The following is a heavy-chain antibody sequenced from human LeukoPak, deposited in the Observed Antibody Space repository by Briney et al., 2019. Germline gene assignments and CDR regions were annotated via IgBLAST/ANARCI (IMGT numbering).Heavy chain of an antibody. D-gene: IGHD6-13*01. Sequence: SETLSLTCTVSGGSISSYYWSWIRQPPGKGLEWIGYIYYSGSTNYNPSLKSRVSISVDTSKNQFSLKLRSVTAADTAVYYCARTAGSSSWTTWGQGTLVTVSS. V-gene: IGHV4-59*01. CDR3: ARTAGSSSWTT. CDR2: IYYSGST. J-gene: IGHJ5*02. CDR1: GGSISSYY.